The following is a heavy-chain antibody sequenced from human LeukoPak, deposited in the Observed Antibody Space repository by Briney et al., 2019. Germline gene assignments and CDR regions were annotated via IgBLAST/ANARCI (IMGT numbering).Heavy chain of an antibody. J-gene: IGHJ4*02. CDR2: AYYRSKWYN. CDR1: GDSVSNNSAA. CDR3: ARVGYYGSGSYYH. V-gene: IGHV6-1*01. D-gene: IGHD3-10*01. Sequence: SQTLSLTCAISGDSVSNNSAAWNWIRPSPSRGLEWLGSAYYRSKWYNEYALSVKSRITIKPDTSKNQFSLQLSPVTPEDTAVYYCARVGYYGSGSYYHWGQGTLVTVSS.